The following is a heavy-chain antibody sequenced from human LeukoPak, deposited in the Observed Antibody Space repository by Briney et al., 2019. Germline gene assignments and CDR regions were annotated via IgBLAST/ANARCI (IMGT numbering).Heavy chain of an antibody. J-gene: IGHJ5*02. CDR1: GVSISSSNSY. CDR2: IYYSGNT. CDR3: ARAPSTSGWFDP. V-gene: IGHV4-39*01. D-gene: IGHD3-10*01. Sequence: SETLSLTCTVSGVSISSSNSYWGWIRQPPGKGVEWIGSIYYSGNTYYNASLKSQVSISIDTSKNQFSLRLTSVTAADTAVYYCARAPSTSGWFDPWGQGTLVTVSS.